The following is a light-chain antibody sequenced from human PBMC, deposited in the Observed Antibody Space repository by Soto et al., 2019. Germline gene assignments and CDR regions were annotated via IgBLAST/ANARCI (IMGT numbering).Light chain of an antibody. CDR1: ERLSSVY. Sequence: SQGTLSLFPVDRATLSCRASERLSSVYLAWYQQRPGQAPRLLIYAASTRSAGIPARFSGSGSGTEFTLTISSLQSEDFAVYYCQQYNNWSFGQGTRLEIK. CDR2: AAS. V-gene: IGKV3-15*01. J-gene: IGKJ5*01. CDR3: QQYNNWS.